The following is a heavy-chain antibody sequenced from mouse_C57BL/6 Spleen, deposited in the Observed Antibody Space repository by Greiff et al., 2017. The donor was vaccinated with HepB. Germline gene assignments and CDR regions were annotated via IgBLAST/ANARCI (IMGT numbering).Heavy chain of an antibody. CDR2: ISSGGSYT. V-gene: IGHV5-6*01. CDR1: GFTFSSYG. Sequence: EVQLQESGGDLVKPGGSLKLSCAASGFTFSSYGMSWVRQTPDKRLEWVATISSGGSYTYYPDSVKGRFTISRDNAKNTLYLQMSSLKSEDTAMYYCARQGRDFDYWGQGTTLTVSS. CDR3: ARQGRDFDY. J-gene: IGHJ2*01.